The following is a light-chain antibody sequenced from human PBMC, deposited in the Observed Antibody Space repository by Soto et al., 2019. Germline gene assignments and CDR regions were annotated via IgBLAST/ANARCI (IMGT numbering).Light chain of an antibody. V-gene: IGKV3-15*01. CDR2: DTS. CDR3: QQYNNWPLT. J-gene: IGKJ4*01. Sequence: EVVMTQSPATLSVSPGDGATLSCRASQNVHSNLAWYQQKPGQAPRLLIYDTSTRATDIPFRFSGRGSGTEFTLTISSLQSEDFAVYYCQQYNNWPLTFGGGTKVEIK. CDR1: QNVHSN.